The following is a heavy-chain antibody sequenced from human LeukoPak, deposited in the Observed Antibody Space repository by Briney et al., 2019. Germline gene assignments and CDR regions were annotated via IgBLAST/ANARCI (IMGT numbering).Heavy chain of an antibody. CDR1: GDSFSSTSVA. D-gene: IGHD6-19*01. V-gene: IGHV6-1*01. CDR2: TYYRSKLYS. Sequence: SQTLSLTCDISGDSFSSTSVAWSWFRQSPSRGLEWLGRTYYRSKLYSDYAVSVRGLITINPDTSKNQFSLQLNSVTPEDTALYYCARHVHDSGSSPNFDDWGQGTLVTVSS. J-gene: IGHJ4*02. CDR3: ARHVHDSGSSPNFDD.